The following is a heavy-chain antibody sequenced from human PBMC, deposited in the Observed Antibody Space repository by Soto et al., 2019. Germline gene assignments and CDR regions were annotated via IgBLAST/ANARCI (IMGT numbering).Heavy chain of an antibody. V-gene: IGHV4-34*01. Sequence: SETLSLTCAVYGGSFSGYYWSWIRQPPGKGLEWIGEINHSGSTNYNPSLKSRFTISVDTSKNQFSLKLSSVTTADTAVYYCARGYGDYDRGWFDPWGQGTLVTVSS. CDR2: INHSGST. CDR3: ARGYGDYDRGWFDP. D-gene: IGHD4-17*01. CDR1: GGSFSGYY. J-gene: IGHJ5*02.